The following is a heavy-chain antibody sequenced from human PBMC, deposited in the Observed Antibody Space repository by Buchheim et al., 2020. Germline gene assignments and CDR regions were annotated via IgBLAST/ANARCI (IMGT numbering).Heavy chain of an antibody. CDR3: ASGGGYCSSASCYNMGWFDP. V-gene: IGHV4-59*01. CDR1: GGSIRNYF. CDR2: IFYSGNT. J-gene: IGHJ5*02. D-gene: IGHD2-2*02. Sequence: QVQLRESGPRLVRPSETLSLTCTVSGGSIRNYFWSWIRQPPGKGLEWIGYIFYSGNTNYNPSLKSRVTISVDTSKNQFSLKLSSVTAADTAVYYCASGGGYCSSASCYNMGWFDPWGQGTL.